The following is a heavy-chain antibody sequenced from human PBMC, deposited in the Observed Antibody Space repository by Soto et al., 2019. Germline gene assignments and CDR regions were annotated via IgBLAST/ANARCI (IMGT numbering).Heavy chain of an antibody. CDR2: IIPIFGTA. D-gene: IGHD5-12*01. CDR3: ARGLYSGYDLWNYYYGMDV. J-gene: IGHJ6*02. CDR1: GGTFSSYA. Sequence: SVKVSCKAAGGTFSSYAISWVRQAPGQGLEWMGGIIPIFGTANYAQKFQGRVTITADESTSTAYMELSSLRSEDTAVYYCARGLYSGYDLWNYYYGMDVWGQGTTVTVSS. V-gene: IGHV1-69*13.